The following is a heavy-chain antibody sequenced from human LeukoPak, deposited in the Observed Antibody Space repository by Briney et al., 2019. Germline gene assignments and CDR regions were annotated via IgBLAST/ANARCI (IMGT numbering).Heavy chain of an antibody. Sequence: PSETLSLTCTVSGGSISSSNYYWGWIRQPPGGGLEWIASISYSGSTYYNPSVKSRVAISRDTFKNQFSLSLNSVTAADTAVYYCVRVKSGSISDSWGQGTLVTVSS. J-gene: IGHJ4*02. CDR3: VRVKSGSISDS. V-gene: IGHV4-39*07. D-gene: IGHD1-26*01. CDR2: ISYSGST. CDR1: GGSISSSNYY.